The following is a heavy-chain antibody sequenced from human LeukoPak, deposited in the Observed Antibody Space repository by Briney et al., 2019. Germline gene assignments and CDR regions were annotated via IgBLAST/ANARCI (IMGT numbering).Heavy chain of an antibody. CDR1: GGSITSSTYY. J-gene: IGHJ4*02. V-gene: IGHV4-61*02. CDR2: MYSSGTT. D-gene: IGHD3-22*01. CDR3: ARGGRYFGELLLPGYYLDS. Sequence: SETLSLTCTVSGGSITSSTYYWSWIRQPAGKGLEWIGRMYSSGTTNYRPSLKSRVTMSVDTSKSQFSLKLTSVTAADTAVYYCARGGRYFGELLLPGYYLDSWGQGTLVTVSS.